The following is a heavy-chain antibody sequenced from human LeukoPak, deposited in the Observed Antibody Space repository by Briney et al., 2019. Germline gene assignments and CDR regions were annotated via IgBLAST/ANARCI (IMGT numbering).Heavy chain of an antibody. V-gene: IGHV3-23*01. CDR1: GFAFSSYA. CDR3: AKGFHYDFRSGYPDAFDI. CDR2: ISGSGGST. J-gene: IGHJ3*02. D-gene: IGHD3-3*01. Sequence: GGSLRLSCAASGFAFSSYAMSWVRQAPGKGLEWVSAISGSGGSTYYADSVKGRFTISRDNSKNTLYLQMNSLRAEDTAVYYCAKGFHYDFRSGYPDAFDIWGQGTMVTVSS.